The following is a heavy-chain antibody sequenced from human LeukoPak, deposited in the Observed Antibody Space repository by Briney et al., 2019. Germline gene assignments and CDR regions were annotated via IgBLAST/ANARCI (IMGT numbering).Heavy chain of an antibody. V-gene: IGHV4-31*03. CDR1: GGSISTGDYH. CDR2: TYYSGST. D-gene: IGHD6-19*01. Sequence: SETLSLTCTVSGGSISTGDYHWSWIRQHPGKGLEWIGDTYYSGSTYYNPSLKSRVTISVDVSKNQLSLRLSSVTAADTAVYYCARGRRQWLAPPKPSYYYYGMDVWGQGTTVTVSS. CDR3: ARGRRQWLAPPKPSYYYYGMDV. J-gene: IGHJ6*02.